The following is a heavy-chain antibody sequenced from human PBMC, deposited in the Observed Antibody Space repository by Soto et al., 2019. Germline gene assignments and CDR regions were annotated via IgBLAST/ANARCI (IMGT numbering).Heavy chain of an antibody. CDR3: ARDPEGINDFDY. V-gene: IGHV3-48*04. CDR1: GFTFSNYG. Sequence: EVQLVESGGGLVQPGGSLRPSCAASGFTFSNYGMNWACQAPGRGLEWVTHINAPGETKSYSDSVKGRFTISRDDAKNSLYLQMNSLTADDTAIYYCARDPEGINDFDYWGQGTLVTVSS. D-gene: IGHD2-21*01. CDR2: INAPGETK. J-gene: IGHJ4*02.